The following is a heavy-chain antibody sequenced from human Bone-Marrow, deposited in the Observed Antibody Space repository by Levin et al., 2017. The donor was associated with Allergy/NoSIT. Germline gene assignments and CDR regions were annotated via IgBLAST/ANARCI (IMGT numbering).Heavy chain of an antibody. V-gene: IGHV3-30*18. CDR1: GFAFSNYG. Sequence: GESLKISCAASGFAFSNYGMHWVRQAPGKGLEWVTFISYDGSNKYYADSVKGRFTISRDNSKTTLYLQMSSLRAEDTAVYFCAKDRYGEVVPEYWGQGTLVTVSS. CDR3: AKDRYGEVVPEY. J-gene: IGHJ4*02. D-gene: IGHD4-17*01. CDR2: ISYDGSNK.